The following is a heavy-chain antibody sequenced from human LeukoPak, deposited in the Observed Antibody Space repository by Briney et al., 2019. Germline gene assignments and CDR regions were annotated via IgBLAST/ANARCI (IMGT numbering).Heavy chain of an antibody. CDR2: ISAYNGNT. CDR3: TSWGLNDVFDY. V-gene: IGHV1-18*01. J-gene: IGHJ4*02. D-gene: IGHD3-16*01. CDR1: DYTFTSYG. Sequence: ASVKVSCKASDYTFTSYGISWVRQAPGQGLEWMGWISAYNGNTNYAQKLQGRITMTTDTSTSTAYMELRSLRSDDTAVYYCTSWGLNDVFDYWGQGTLVTVSS.